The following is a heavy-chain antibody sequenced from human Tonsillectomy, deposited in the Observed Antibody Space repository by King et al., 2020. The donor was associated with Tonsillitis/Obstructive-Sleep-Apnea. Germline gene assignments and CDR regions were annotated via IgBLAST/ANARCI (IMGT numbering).Heavy chain of an antibody. J-gene: IGHJ6*03. CDR2: IYYSGTT. CDR3: VRHSDQLGYYYYYIGV. V-gene: IGHV4-39*01. D-gene: IGHD1-1*01. Sequence: LQLQESGPRLVKPSETLSLTCTVSGGSISSSSHYWGWIRQPPGKGLEWIGTIYYSGTTYYNPSLKSRVTISVDTSKNQFSLKLNSVTAADTAVYYSVRHSDQLGYYYYYIGVWGNGTTVTVSS. CDR1: GGSISSSSHY.